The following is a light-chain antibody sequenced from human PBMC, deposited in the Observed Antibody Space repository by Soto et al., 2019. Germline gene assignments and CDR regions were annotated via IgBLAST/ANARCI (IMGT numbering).Light chain of an antibody. CDR3: QQYNNWPPYT. J-gene: IGKJ1*01. CDR1: QSVSSN. V-gene: IGKV3-15*01. Sequence: IVMTQYPATLSVSPGERATLSCRASQSVSSNLAWYQQKPGQAPRLLIYGASTRATGIPARFSGSGSGTEFTITISSMQSEDFAVYYCQQYNNWPPYTFGQGSMADVK. CDR2: GAS.